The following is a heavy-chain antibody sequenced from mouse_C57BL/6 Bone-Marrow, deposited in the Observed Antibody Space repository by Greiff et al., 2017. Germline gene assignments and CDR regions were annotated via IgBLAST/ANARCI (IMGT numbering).Heavy chain of an antibody. CDR2: INPNYGST. CDR3: SREGPQLDYAIDY. D-gene: IGHD3-1*01. CDR1: GYSFTDYN. Sequence: VQLQQSGPELVKPGASVKISCKASGYSFTDYNMNWVKQSNGKSLEWIGVINPNYGSTSYNQQFKGKATLTVDPSSSTAYMQLNSLTSADAAVYYSSREGPQLDYAIDYWGQGTSVTVSS. J-gene: IGHJ4*01. V-gene: IGHV1-39*01.